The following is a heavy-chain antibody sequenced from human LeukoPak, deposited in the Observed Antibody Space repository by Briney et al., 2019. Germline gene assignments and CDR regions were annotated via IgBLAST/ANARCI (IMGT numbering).Heavy chain of an antibody. V-gene: IGHV3-23*01. CDR2: ISNNGGYT. J-gene: IGHJ4*02. CDR3: AKGLYGSGSYFDY. CDR1: GFTFSSSA. Sequence: PGGSLRLSCAASGFTFSSSAMSWVRQAPGKGLEWVSAISNNGGYTYYADSVQGRFTISRDNSKSTLCLQMNSLRAEDTAVYYCAKGLYGSGSYFDYWGQGTLVTVSS. D-gene: IGHD3-10*01.